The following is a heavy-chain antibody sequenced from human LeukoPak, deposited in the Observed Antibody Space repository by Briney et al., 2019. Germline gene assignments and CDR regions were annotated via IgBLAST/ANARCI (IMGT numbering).Heavy chain of an antibody. J-gene: IGHJ5*02. CDR3: ARGRVKGGNSPTTFDP. D-gene: IGHD4-23*01. V-gene: IGHV1-8*03. CDR2: MNPNSGNT. Sequence: GASVKVSCKASGYTFTSYDINWVRQATGQGLEWMGWMNPNSGNTGYAQKFQGRVTITRNTSISTAYMELRSMRSEDTAVYYCARGRVKGGNSPTTFDPWGQGTLVTVSS. CDR1: GYTFTSYD.